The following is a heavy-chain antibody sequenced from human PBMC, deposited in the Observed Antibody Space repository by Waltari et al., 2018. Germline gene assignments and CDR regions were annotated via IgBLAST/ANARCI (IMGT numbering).Heavy chain of an antibody. V-gene: IGHV4-30-4*01. J-gene: IGHJ4*02. CDR3: ARSKSNDFWRGYPVDH. CDR2: IVYRWGT. D-gene: IGHD3-3*01. CDR1: GGSINGDDYY. Sequence: QVQLQESGPGLVKPSETLSVTCTVSGGSINGDDYYWSWIRQPPGKGLEWIGYIVYRWGTYYNAALESRVTISLDTAKSQFSLKVRSVSAADTAVYYWARSKSNDFWRGYPVDHWGQGTLVTVSS.